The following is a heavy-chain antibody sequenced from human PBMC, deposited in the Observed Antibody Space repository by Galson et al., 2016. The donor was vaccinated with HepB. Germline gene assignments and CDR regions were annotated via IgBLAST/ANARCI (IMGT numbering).Heavy chain of an antibody. CDR1: GFTFSDHY. V-gene: IGHV3-72*01. CDR3: ARELVTAAGQYFQH. Sequence: SLRLSCAASGFTFSDHYIDWVRQAPGKGLEWVGRSRDKAHSYTTEYAASVKGRFAISRDESENSLYLQMNSLKTDDTAVYFCARELVTAAGQYFQHWGQGTLVTVS. D-gene: IGHD2-15*01. CDR2: SRDKAHSYTT. J-gene: IGHJ1*01.